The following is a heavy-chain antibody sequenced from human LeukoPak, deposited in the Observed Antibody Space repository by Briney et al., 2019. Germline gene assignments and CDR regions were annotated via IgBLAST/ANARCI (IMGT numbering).Heavy chain of an antibody. Sequence: GGSLRLSCAASGFTFSSYAMHWVRQAPGKGLEWVAVISYDGSNEDYADSVKGRFTISRDSSKNTLYLQMNSLRAEDTAVYYCARDRGNAFDIWGQGTMVTVSS. V-gene: IGHV3-30*04. J-gene: IGHJ3*02. CDR3: ARDRGNAFDI. D-gene: IGHD2-15*01. CDR2: ISYDGSNE. CDR1: GFTFSSYA.